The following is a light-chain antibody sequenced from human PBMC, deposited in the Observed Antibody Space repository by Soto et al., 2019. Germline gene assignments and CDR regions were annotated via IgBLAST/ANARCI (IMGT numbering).Light chain of an antibody. J-gene: IGKJ2*01. V-gene: IGKV3-15*01. CDR3: QQYHNWPPQYT. Sequence: EIVMTQSPATLSLSRGERATLSCRASQTVSSNLAWYQQKPGQAPRLLIHGASTRATGVPARFSGSGSGTEFTLTISSLQSEDFAVYYCQQYHNWPPQYTFGQGTKLQIK. CDR1: QTVSSN. CDR2: GAS.